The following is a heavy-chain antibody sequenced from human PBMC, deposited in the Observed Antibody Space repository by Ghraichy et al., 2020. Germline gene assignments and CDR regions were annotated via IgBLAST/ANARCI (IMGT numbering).Heavy chain of an antibody. J-gene: IGHJ4*02. CDR1: GFSLSTNRVG. CDR3: ARDYDWNYPN. D-gene: IGHD1-7*01. V-gene: IGHV2-5*02. Sequence: SGPTLVKPTQTLTLTCTFSGFSLSTNRVGVGWIRQPPGKALEWLALIQWDDNERYSPSLKNRLTISKDTSKNQVVLTMTNMDPVDTATYYCARDYDWNYPNWGQGTLVTVSS. CDR2: IQWDDNE.